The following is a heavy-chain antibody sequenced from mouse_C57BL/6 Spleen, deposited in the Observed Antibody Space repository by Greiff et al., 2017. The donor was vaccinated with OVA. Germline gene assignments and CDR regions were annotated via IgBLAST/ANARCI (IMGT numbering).Heavy chain of an antibody. V-gene: IGHV5-17*01. CDR3: ARDFPYCFDY. J-gene: IGHJ2*01. Sequence: EVKVVESGGGLVKPGGSLKLSCAASGFTFSDYGMHWVRQAPEKGLEWVAYISSGSSTIYYADTVKGRVTISRDNAKNTLFLQMTSLRSEDTAMYYCARDFPYCFDYWGQGTTLTVSS. CDR2: ISSGSSTI. CDR1: GFTFSDYG.